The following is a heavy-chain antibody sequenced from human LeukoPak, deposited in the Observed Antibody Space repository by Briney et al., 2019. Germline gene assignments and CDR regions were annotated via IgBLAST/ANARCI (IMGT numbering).Heavy chain of an antibody. CDR3: AREDTYYDYVWGSYPPTNAFDI. CDR1: GYTFTSYY. D-gene: IGHD3-16*02. CDR2: INPSGGST. Sequence: ASVKVSCKASGYTFTSYYMHWVRQAPGQGLEWMGIINPSGGSTSYAQKFQGRVTMTRDTSTSTVYMELSSLRSEDTAVYYCAREDTYYDYVWGSYPPTNAFDIWGQGTMVTVSS. V-gene: IGHV1-46*01. J-gene: IGHJ3*02.